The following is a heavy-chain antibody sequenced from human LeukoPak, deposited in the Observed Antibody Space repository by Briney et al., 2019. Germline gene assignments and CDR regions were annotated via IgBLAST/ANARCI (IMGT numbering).Heavy chain of an antibody. CDR2: IIPIFGTA. V-gene: IGHV1-69*13. J-gene: IGHJ4*02. CDR1: GGTFSSYA. Sequence: WASVKVSCKASGGTFSSYAISWVRQAPGQGLEWMGGIIPIFGTANYAQKFQGRVTITADESTSTAYMELSSLRSEDTAVYYCARGRGSYYDILTGYFDYWGQGTLVTVSS. CDR3: ARGRGSYYDILTGYFDY. D-gene: IGHD3-9*01.